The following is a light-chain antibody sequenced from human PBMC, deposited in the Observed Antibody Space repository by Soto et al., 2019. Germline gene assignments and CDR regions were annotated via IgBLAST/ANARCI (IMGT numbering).Light chain of an antibody. Sequence: EIVLTQSPGTLSLSPGERAALSCRASRTVSANYLAWYQQKPGQAPRLLIYGVSSRAAGVPDRFSASGSGTDFTLTISRLEPEDCAVYYCQQSDSSPLLTYGGGSMGEIK. V-gene: IGKV3-20*01. J-gene: IGKJ4*02. CDR2: GVS. CDR3: QQSDSSPLLT. CDR1: RTVSANY.